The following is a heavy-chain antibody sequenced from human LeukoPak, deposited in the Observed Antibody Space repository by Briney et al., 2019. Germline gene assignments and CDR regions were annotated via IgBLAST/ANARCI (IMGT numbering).Heavy chain of an antibody. V-gene: IGHV1-18*01. CDR3: ARDIVVVPPPYYYYYGMDV. CDR1: GYTSTSYG. CDR2: ISAYNGNT. Sequence: GASVKVSCKASGYTSTSYGISWVRQAPGQGLEWMGWISAYNGNTNYAQKLQGRVTMTTDTSTSTAYMELRSLRSDDTAVYYCARDIVVVPPPYYYYYGMDVWGQGTTVTVSS. D-gene: IGHD2-2*01. J-gene: IGHJ6*02.